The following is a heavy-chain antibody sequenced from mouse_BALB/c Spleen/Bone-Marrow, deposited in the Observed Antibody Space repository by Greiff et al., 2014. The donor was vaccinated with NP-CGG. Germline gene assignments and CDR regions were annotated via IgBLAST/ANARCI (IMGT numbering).Heavy chain of an antibody. Sequence: LEESGPELVKPGASVKMSCKASGYTFTSYVIHWVKQKPGQGLEWIGYINPYNDGTKYNERFKGKATLTSDKSSSTAYMELSSPTSEDSAVYYCARGGYYGTSLYWYFDVWGAGTTVTVSS. CDR2: INPYNDGT. D-gene: IGHD1-1*01. J-gene: IGHJ1*01. V-gene: IGHV1-14*01. CDR3: ARGGYYGTSLYWYFDV. CDR1: GYTFTSYV.